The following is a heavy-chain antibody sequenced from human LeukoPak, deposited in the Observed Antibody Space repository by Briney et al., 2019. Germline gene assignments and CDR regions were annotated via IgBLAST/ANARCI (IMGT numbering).Heavy chain of an antibody. Sequence: GGSLRLSCAASGFTFSSYSMNWVRQAPGKGLEWLSYISSSSGTIYYADSVKGRFTISRDNAENSLYLQMNSLRDGDTAVYYCARLSRSFDDWGQGTLVTVSS. J-gene: IGHJ4*02. CDR2: ISSSSGTI. V-gene: IGHV3-48*02. CDR1: GFTFSSYS. CDR3: ARLSRSFDD.